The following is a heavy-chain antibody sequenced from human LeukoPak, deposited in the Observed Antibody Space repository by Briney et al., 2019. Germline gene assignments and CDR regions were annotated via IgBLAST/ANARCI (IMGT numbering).Heavy chain of an antibody. D-gene: IGHD3-16*01. Sequence: GGSLRLSCAASGFTVSSNYMSWVRQAPGKGLEWVSVIYSGGSTYYADSVKGRFTISRDNSKNTLYLQMNSLRAEDTAVYYCARDLSAFGGVARSRLGWFDPWGQGTLSPSPQ. CDR2: IYSGGST. V-gene: IGHV3-66*01. CDR1: GFTVSSNY. CDR3: ARDLSAFGGVARSRLGWFDP. J-gene: IGHJ5*02.